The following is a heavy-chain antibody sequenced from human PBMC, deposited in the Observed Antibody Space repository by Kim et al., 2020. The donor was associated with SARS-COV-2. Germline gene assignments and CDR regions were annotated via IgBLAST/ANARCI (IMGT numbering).Heavy chain of an antibody. CDR1: GFTFSSYA. J-gene: IGHJ4*02. CDR3: ARIGYSSGWYEGEDY. Sequence: GGSLRLSCAASGFTFSSYAMHWVRQAPGKGLEWVAVISYDGSNKYYADSVKGRFTISRDNSKNTLYLQMNSLRAEDTAVYYCARIGYSSGWYEGEDYWGQGTLVTVSS. D-gene: IGHD6-19*01. CDR2: ISYDGSNK. V-gene: IGHV3-30-3*01.